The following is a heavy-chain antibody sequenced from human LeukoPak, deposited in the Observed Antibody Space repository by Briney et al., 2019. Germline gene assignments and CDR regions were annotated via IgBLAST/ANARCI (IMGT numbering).Heavy chain of an antibody. Sequence: PGGSRRLSCAGSGFIFSDYAMNWVRQAPGEGLEWVSYIRSSSDLIYYADSVKGRFTISRDNAKNTLYLQMNSLRAEDTAVYYCAKVREYGSGRKKYYFDYWGQGTLVTVSS. V-gene: IGHV3-48*01. CDR2: IRSSSDLI. CDR3: AKVREYGSGRKKYYFDY. J-gene: IGHJ4*02. D-gene: IGHD3-10*01. CDR1: GFIFSDYA.